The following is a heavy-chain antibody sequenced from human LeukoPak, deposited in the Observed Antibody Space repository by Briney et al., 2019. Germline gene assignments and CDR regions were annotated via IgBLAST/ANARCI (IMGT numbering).Heavy chain of an antibody. J-gene: IGHJ3*02. V-gene: IGHV3-66*01. CDR1: GFTVSSNY. CDR3: ARDLGDDAFDI. CDR2: IYSGGST. Sequence: GGSLRLSCAASGFTVSSNYMSWVRQAPGKGLEWVSVIYSGGSTYYADSVKGRFTISRDNSKNTLYLQMSSLRAEDTAVYYCARDLGDDAFDIWGQGTMVTVSS.